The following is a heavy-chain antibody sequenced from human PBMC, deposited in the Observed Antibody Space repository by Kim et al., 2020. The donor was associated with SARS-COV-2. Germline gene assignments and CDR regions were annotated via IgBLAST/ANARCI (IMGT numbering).Heavy chain of an antibody. Sequence: ASVKVSCKASGYTFTSYAMHWVRQAPGQRLEWMGWINAGNGNTKYSQKFQGRVTITRDTSASTAYMELSSLRSEDTAVYYCARARRAAYNWNDLSYYFDYWGQGTLVTVSS. CDR3: ARARRAAYNWNDLSYYFDY. J-gene: IGHJ4*02. CDR1: GYTFTSYA. V-gene: IGHV1-3*01. D-gene: IGHD1-1*01. CDR2: INAGNGNT.